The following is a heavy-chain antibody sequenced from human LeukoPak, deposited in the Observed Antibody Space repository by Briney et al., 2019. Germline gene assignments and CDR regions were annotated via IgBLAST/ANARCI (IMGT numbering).Heavy chain of an antibody. J-gene: IGHJ4*02. D-gene: IGHD5-18*01. CDR3: ARVDTAMGCQGSVCYYFDY. Sequence: SETLSLTCAVYGGSFSGYYWSWIRQPPGKGLEWIGEINHSGSTNYNPSLKSRVTISVDTSKNQFSLKLSSVTAADTAVYYCARVDTAMGCQGSVCYYFDYWGQGTLVTVSS. CDR1: GGSFSGYY. V-gene: IGHV4-34*01. CDR2: INHSGST.